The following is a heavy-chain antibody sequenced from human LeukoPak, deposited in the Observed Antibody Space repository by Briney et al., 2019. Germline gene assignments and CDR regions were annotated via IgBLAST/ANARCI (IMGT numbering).Heavy chain of an antibody. V-gene: IGHV1-69*05. Sequence: GSSVKVSCKXSGGTFSSYAISWVRQAPGQGLEGMGGIIPIFGTANYSQKFQGRVTITTDESTSTDYMERRRLRSEDTAVYYCASQAYCYDSSGLYAWDIWGQGTMVTVSS. CDR2: IIPIFGTA. CDR1: GGTFSSYA. J-gene: IGHJ3*02. D-gene: IGHD3-22*01. CDR3: ASQAYCYDSSGLYAWDI.